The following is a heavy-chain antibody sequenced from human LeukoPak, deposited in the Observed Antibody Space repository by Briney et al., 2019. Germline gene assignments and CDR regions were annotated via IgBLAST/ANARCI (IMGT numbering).Heavy chain of an antibody. CDR2: IYYSGST. V-gene: IGHV4-59*11. J-gene: IGHJ5*02. Sequence: SETLSLTCTVSGGSISSHYWSWIRQPPGKGLEWIGYIYYSGSTNYNPSLKSRVTISVDTSKNQFSLKLSSVTAADTAVYYCARALRVTMIVVVNWFDPWGQGTLVTVSS. CDR1: GGSISSHY. D-gene: IGHD3-22*01. CDR3: ARALRVTMIVVVNWFDP.